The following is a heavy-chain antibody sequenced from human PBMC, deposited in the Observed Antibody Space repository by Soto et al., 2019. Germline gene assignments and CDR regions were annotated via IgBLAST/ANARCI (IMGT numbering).Heavy chain of an antibody. CDR3: ARDLPNTRVIDTFDY. CDR1: GYTFTSYY. V-gene: IGHV1-46*01. CDR2: INPSGGST. Sequence: ASVKVSCKXSGYTFTSYYMHWVRQAPGQGLEWMGIINPSGGSTSYAQKFQGRVTMTRDTSTSTVYMELSSLRSEDTAVYYCARDLPNTRVIDTFDYWGQGTLVTVSA. D-gene: IGHD3-16*02. J-gene: IGHJ4*02.